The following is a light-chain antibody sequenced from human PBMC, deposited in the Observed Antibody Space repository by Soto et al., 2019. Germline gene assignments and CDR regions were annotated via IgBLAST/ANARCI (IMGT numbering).Light chain of an antibody. V-gene: IGKV3-11*01. Sequence: EIVLTQSPATLSLSPGERATLSCRASQSVSNYLAWYQQKPGQAPRLLIYDASNRATGIPARFSGSGSGTEFTLTISSLQSEDFAIYYCQQYHYWPYTFGQGTKVDIK. CDR2: DAS. J-gene: IGKJ2*01. CDR1: QSVSNY. CDR3: QQYHYWPYT.